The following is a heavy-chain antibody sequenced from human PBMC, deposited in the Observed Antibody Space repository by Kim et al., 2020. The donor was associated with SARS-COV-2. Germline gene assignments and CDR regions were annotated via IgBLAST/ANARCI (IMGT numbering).Heavy chain of an antibody. V-gene: IGHV3-43D*03. CDR1: GFTFDDYA. D-gene: IGHD2-21*01. J-gene: IGHJ5*02. Sequence: GGSLRLSCAASGFTFDDYAMHWVRQGPGKGLEWVSLISWDGGNTYYADSVKGRFTISRDNSKNSLYLQMNSLRAEDTALYYCAKELWTAPWFDPWGQGTLVTVSS. CDR2: ISWDGGNT. CDR3: AKELWTAPWFDP.